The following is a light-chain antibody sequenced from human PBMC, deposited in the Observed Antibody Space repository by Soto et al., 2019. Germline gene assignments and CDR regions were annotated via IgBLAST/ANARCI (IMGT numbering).Light chain of an antibody. J-gene: IGKJ1*01. CDR1: QSISNH. CDR3: QQSYSSPPT. CDR2: AAS. Sequence: DIHMTQSPSTLSASVVDRVIIPCRASQSISNHLNWYQQKPGKAPKLLIFAASSLQSGVPSRFSGSRSGPDFTLTISSLQPEDFATYYCQQSYSSPPTFGQGTKVDIK. V-gene: IGKV1-39*01.